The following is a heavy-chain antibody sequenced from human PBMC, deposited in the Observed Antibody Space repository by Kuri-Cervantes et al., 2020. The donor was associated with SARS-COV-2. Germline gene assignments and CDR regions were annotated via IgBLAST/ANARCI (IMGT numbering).Heavy chain of an antibody. Sequence: GESLKISCAASGFTFSSYEMNWVRQAPGKGLEWVSYISSSGSTIYYADSVKGRFTISRDNAEHSLYPQMNSLRAEDTAVYYCAPRGEGSGFDYWGQGTLVTVSS. D-gene: IGHD3-16*01. CDR2: ISSSGSTI. V-gene: IGHV3-48*03. CDR3: APRGEGSGFDY. J-gene: IGHJ4*02. CDR1: GFTFSSYE.